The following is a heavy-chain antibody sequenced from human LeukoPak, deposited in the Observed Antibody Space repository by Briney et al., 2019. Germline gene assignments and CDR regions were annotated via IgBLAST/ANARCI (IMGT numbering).Heavy chain of an antibody. J-gene: IGHJ6*02. CDR3: ASYLTSIPSGMDV. CDR1: GFTFSRYW. Sequence: GGSLRLSCAASGFTFSRYWMHWLRQAPGKGPVWVSRISTDGSSTSYADSVKGRFTVSRDNGKNTLYLQLNSLRAEDTAVYYCASYLTSIPSGMDVWGQGTTVTVSS. V-gene: IGHV3-74*01. D-gene: IGHD2/OR15-2a*01. CDR2: ISTDGSST.